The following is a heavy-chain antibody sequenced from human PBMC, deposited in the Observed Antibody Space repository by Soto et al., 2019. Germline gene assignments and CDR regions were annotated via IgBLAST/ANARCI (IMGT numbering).Heavy chain of an antibody. V-gene: IGHV3-48*02. Sequence: EVQLVESGGGLVQPGGSLRLSCAASGFTFSSYSMNWVRQAPGKGLEWVSYISSSSTIYYADSVKGRFTISRDNAKNSLYLQMNSLRDEDTAVYYCARGSDIVATISPPDYFDYWGQGTLVTVSS. CDR3: ARGSDIVATISPPDYFDY. CDR2: ISSSSTI. J-gene: IGHJ4*02. CDR1: GFTFSSYS. D-gene: IGHD5-12*01.